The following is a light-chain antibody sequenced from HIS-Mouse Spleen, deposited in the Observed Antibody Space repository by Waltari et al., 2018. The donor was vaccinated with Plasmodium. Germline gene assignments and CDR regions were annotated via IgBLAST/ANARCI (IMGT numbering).Light chain of an antibody. V-gene: IGLV2-8*01. J-gene: IGLJ2*01. CDR1: SSDVGGYHY. CDR3: SSYAGSNNLV. CDR2: EVS. Sequence: QSALTQPPSASGPPGQSVTISCTGTSSDVGGYHYVSWYQQHPGKAPKLMIDEVSKRPSGVPDRFSGSKSGNTASLTVSGLQAEDEADYYCSSYAGSNNLVFGGGTKLTVL.